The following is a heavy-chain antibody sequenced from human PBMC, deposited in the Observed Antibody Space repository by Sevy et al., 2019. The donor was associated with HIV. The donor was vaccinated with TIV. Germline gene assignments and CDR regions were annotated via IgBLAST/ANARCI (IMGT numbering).Heavy chain of an antibody. CDR3: AKDLEQQLGPDY. J-gene: IGHJ4*02. V-gene: IGHV3-23*01. CDR1: GFTLSSYD. D-gene: IGHD6-13*01. CDR2: ISTTGGTT. Sequence: GGSLRLSCAASGFTLSSYDMSWVRQAPGKGLEWVSGISTTGGTTHYAESVKGRFIISRDNSKKTLFLQMNSLRAEDTALYYCAKDLEQQLGPDYWGQGSQVTVSS.